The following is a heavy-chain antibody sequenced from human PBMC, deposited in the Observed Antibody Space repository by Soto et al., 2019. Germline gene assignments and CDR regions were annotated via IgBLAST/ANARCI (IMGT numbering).Heavy chain of an antibody. CDR2: VFHTGSV. D-gene: IGHD1-1*01. CDR3: ARKAWTRLDY. J-gene: IGHJ4*02. Sequence: QLRLQESGPGLVKPSETLSLTCSISGGSITASVWWTWVRLTPEKGLQWIGEVFHTGSVNYNPSRQSRLTISVDKSMGQFALRLTSVTAADTAVYYCARKAWTRLDYWGQGALVTVSS. CDR1: GGSITASVW. V-gene: IGHV4-4*02.